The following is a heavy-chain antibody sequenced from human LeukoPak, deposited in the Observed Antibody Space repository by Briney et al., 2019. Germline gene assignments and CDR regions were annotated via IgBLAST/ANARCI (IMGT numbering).Heavy chain of an antibody. J-gene: IGHJ4*02. Sequence: PSETLSLTCTVSGGSISSYYWSWIRQPPGKGLEWIGRIYTSGSTNYNPSLKSRVNISRDTSKNHFSLKLDSVTAADTAVYFCARDGPSVYFDYWGQGILVTVSS. CDR3: ARDGPSVYFDY. CDR2: IYTSGST. CDR1: GGSISSYY. V-gene: IGHV4-4*08.